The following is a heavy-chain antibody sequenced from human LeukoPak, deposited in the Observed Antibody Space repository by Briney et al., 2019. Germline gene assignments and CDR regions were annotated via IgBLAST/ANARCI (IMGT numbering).Heavy chain of an antibody. D-gene: IGHD4-23*01. CDR1: GGSISSGGYY. J-gene: IGHJ2*01. CDR3: ARGLDDYGGQGWYFDL. Sequence: KSSQTLSLTCTVSGGSISSGGYYWSWIRQHPGKGLEWIGYIYYSGSTYYNPSLKSRVTISVDTSKNQFSLKLSSVTAADTAVYYCARGLDDYGGQGWYFDLWGRGTLVTVSS. CDR2: IYYSGST. V-gene: IGHV4-31*03.